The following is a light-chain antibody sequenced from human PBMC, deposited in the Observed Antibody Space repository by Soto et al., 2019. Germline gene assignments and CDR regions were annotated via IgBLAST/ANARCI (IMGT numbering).Light chain of an antibody. Sequence: EIVLTQSPATLSLSPGERATLSCGASQSVSTNYLAWYQQKPGLAPRLLIYDASSRATGISDRFSGSGSGTDFTPTISSLEPEDFAVYYCQQRSNWLFTFGPGTKVDIK. J-gene: IGKJ3*01. V-gene: IGKV3D-20*02. CDR2: DAS. CDR1: QSVSTNY. CDR3: QQRSNWLFT.